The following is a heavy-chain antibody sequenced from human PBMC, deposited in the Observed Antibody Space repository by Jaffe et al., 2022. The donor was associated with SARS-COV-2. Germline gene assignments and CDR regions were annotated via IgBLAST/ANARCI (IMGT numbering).Heavy chain of an antibody. CDR2: ISAYNGNT. CDR1: GYTFTSYG. V-gene: IGHV1-18*01. J-gene: IGHJ4*02. Sequence: QVQLVQSGAEVKKPGASVKVSCKASGYTFTSYGISWVRQAPGQGLEWMGWISAYNGNTNYAQKLQGRVTMTTDTSTSTAYMELRSLRSDDTAVYYCARDQPHTKEMAHGYFDYWGQGTLVTVSS. D-gene: IGHD2-2*01. CDR3: ARDQPHTKEMAHGYFDY.